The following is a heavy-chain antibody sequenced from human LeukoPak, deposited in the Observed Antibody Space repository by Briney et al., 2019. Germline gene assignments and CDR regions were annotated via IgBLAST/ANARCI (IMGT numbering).Heavy chain of an antibody. CDR1: GFTFNNYW. J-gene: IGHJ3*02. V-gene: IGHV3-74*01. CDR3: ARPRGYSSSWRDTFDI. D-gene: IGHD6-13*01. Sequence: TGGSLRLSCAASGFTFNNYWMHWVRQAPGKGLVWVSHINPDGSSTSDADSVKGRFTISRDNAKNTLYLQMNSLRAEDTAVYYCARPRGYSSSWRDTFDIWGQGTMVTVSS. CDR2: INPDGSST.